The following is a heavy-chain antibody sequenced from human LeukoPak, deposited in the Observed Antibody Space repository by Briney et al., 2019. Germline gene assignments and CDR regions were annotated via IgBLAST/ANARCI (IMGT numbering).Heavy chain of an antibody. Sequence: GASVKVSCKASGYTFTDYYMHWVRQAPGQGLEWMGWINPDSGGTNYAQNFQGRVTMTRDTSISTAYMELSRLRSDDTAVYYCARDETTVANDFWGQGTLVTVSS. CDR3: ARDETTVANDF. CDR1: GYTFTDYY. V-gene: IGHV1-2*02. CDR2: INPDSGGT. J-gene: IGHJ4*02. D-gene: IGHD4-17*01.